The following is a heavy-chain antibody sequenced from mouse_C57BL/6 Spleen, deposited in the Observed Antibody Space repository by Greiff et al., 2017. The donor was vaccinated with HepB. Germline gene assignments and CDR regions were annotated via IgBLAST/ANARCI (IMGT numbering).Heavy chain of an antibody. Sequence: VQLQQSGPELVKPGASVKISCKASGYSFTSYYIHWVKQRPGQGLEWIGWIYPGSGNTKYNEKFKGKATLTADTSSSTAYMKLSSLTSEDSAVYYCARDGWDWYFDVWGTGTTVTVSS. CDR3: ARDGWDWYFDV. D-gene: IGHD2-3*01. J-gene: IGHJ1*03. V-gene: IGHV1-66*01. CDR2: IYPGSGNT. CDR1: GYSFTSYY.